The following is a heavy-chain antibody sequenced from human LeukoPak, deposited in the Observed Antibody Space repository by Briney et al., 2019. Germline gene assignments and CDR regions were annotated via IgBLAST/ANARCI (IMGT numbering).Heavy chain of an antibody. D-gene: IGHD3-3*01. CDR1: DFTFSSYS. J-gene: IGHJ4*02. Sequence: HTGGSLRLSCAASDFTFSSYSMNWVRQSPVKGLEWISYIGSGSGAIFYAPSVRGRFTVSRENAKNSLYLQMNSLRAGDTAVYYCARGFSFDYWGQGTLVTVSS. V-gene: IGHV3-48*01. CDR3: ARGFSFDY. CDR2: IGSGSGAI.